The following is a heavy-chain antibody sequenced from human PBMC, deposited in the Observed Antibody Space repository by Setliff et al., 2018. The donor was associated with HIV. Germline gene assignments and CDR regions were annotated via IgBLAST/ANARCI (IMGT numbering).Heavy chain of an antibody. CDR3: ARGEVRDGFTISSAFDI. Sequence: SETLSLTCTVSDSGTYYWGWIRQPAGKGLEWIGHVSSRGDTNYNPSLKSRVTMSVDTSKNQFSLKLTSVTASDTAVYYCARGEVRDGFTISSAFDIWGQGTMVTVSS. D-gene: IGHD3-3*02. V-gene: IGHV4-4*07. J-gene: IGHJ3*02. CDR2: VSSRGDT. CDR1: DSGTYY.